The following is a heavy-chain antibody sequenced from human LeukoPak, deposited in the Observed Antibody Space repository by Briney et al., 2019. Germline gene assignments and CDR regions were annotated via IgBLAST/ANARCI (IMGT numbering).Heavy chain of an antibody. CDR1: GFTFDDYT. J-gene: IGHJ4*02. CDR2: ISWDGGST. Sequence: GGSLRLSCAASGFTFDDYTMHWVRQAPGKGLEWVSLISWDGGSTYYADSVKGRFTISRDNAKNSLYLQMNSLRAEDTAVYYCASSQLFVGGFQPLDYWGQGTLVTVSS. D-gene: IGHD5-18*01. CDR3: ASSQLFVGGFQPLDY. V-gene: IGHV3-43*01.